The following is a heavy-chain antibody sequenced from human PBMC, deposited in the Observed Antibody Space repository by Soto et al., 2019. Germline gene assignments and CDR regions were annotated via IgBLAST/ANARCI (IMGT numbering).Heavy chain of an antibody. CDR2: ISGSGWQT. CDR3: AKGRYFDASGGCANF. Sequence: EVRLMESGGGFLQPGGSQRLSCVASGFTFNSYAMSWVRQTPEKGLEWVSAISGSGWQTYYAESVQGRFTIYRDNSKTTVYLHMNRLWAEDSGIYYCAKGRYFDASGGCANFWGRGTLVTVSS. V-gene: IGHV3-23*01. D-gene: IGHD3-9*01. CDR1: GFTFNSYA. J-gene: IGHJ2*01.